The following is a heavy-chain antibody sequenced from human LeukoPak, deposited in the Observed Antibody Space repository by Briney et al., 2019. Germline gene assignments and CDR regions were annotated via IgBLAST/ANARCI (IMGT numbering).Heavy chain of an antibody. V-gene: IGHV3-23*01. J-gene: IGHJ3*02. CDR2: ISGSGGST. D-gene: IGHD3-22*01. Sequence: GGSLRLSCAASGFTFSSYAMSWVRQAPGKGLEWVSAISGSGGSTYYADSVKGRFTISRDNSKNTPYLQMNSLRAEDTAVYYCAKDRPSSDYYHDSSGYYWPYAFDIWGQGTMVTVSS. CDR1: GFTFSSYA. CDR3: AKDRPSSDYYHDSSGYYWPYAFDI.